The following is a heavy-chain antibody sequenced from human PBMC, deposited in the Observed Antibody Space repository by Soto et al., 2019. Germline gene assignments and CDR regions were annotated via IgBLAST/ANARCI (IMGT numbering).Heavy chain of an antibody. CDR1: GGTFSSYA. CDR3: ARDLIRPGYSSSSGWFDP. D-gene: IGHD6-6*01. CDR2: IIPIFGTA. J-gene: IGHJ5*02. Sequence: ASVKVSCKASGGTFSSYAISWVRQAPGQGLEWMGGIIPIFGTANYAQKFQGRVTITADESTSTAYMELSSLRSEDTAVYYCARDLIRPGYSSSSGWFDPWGQGTMVTVSS. V-gene: IGHV1-69*13.